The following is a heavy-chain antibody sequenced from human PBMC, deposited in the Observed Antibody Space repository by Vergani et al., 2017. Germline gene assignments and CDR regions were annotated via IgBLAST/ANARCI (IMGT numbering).Heavy chain of an antibody. CDR3: AKVPVVVVAATLLGYYFDY. J-gene: IGHJ4*02. D-gene: IGHD2-15*01. CDR1: GFTVSSNY. Sequence: EVQLVETGGGLIQPGGSLRLSCAASGFTVSSNYMSWVRQAPGKGLEWVSVIYSGGSTYYADSVKGRFTISRDNSKNTLYLQMNSLRAEDTAVYYCAKVPVVVVAATLLGYYFDYWGQGTLVTVSS. V-gene: IGHV3-53*02. CDR2: IYSGGST.